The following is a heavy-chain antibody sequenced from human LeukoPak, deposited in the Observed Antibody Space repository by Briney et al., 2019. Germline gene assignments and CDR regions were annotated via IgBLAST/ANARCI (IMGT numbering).Heavy chain of an antibody. V-gene: IGHV4-59*01. D-gene: IGHD2-15*01. Sequence: SETLSLTCTVSGGSISSYYWSWIRQPPGKGLEWIGYIYYSGSTNYNPSLKSRVTISVDTSKNQFSLKLSSVTAADTAVYYCARGVVGLGYYYYYYMDVWGKGTTVTVSS. J-gene: IGHJ6*03. CDR1: GGSISSYY. CDR3: ARGVVGLGYYYYYYMDV. CDR2: IYYSGST.